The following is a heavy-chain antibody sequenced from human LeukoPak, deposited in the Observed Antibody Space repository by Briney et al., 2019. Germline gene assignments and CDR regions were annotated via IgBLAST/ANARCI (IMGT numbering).Heavy chain of an antibody. CDR1: GYALTNYY. V-gene: IGHV1-46*01. CDR2: IDPSSGDT. J-gene: IGHJ4*02. Sequence: GASVKVSCKASGYALTNYYMSWVRQAPGQGPEWMGAIDPSSGDTQFAPKFEGRVTVTADTSTSTVYMEMNSLRPDDTAMYYFATPMGGYWGQGTLVTVSS. D-gene: IGHD2-15*01. CDR3: ATPMGGY.